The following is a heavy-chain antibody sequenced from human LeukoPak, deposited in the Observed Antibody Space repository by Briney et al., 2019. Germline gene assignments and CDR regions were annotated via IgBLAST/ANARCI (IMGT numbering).Heavy chain of an antibody. Sequence: ASVTVSFKASGYSFTIYGISWVRQAPGQGLEWMGWISAYNGNTNYAQKLQGRVTMTTDTSTSTAYMELRSLRSDDTAVYYCARDRGRYPNDAFDIWGQGTMVTVSS. CDR2: ISAYNGNT. D-gene: IGHD2-2*02. CDR3: ARDRGRYPNDAFDI. V-gene: IGHV1-18*01. J-gene: IGHJ3*02. CDR1: GYSFTIYG.